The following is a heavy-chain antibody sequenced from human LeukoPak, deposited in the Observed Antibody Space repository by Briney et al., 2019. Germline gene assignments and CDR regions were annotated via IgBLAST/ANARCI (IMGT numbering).Heavy chain of an antibody. CDR3: AGRIVDTATLFDY. Sequence: ASVKVSCKASGYTFTSYDINWVRQTTGQGLEWMGWMNPNSGNTGYAQKFQGRVTMTRNTSISTAYVELSSLRSEDTAIYYCAGRIVDTATLFDYWGQGTLVTVSS. J-gene: IGHJ4*02. CDR2: MNPNSGNT. V-gene: IGHV1-8*01. CDR1: GYTFTSYD. D-gene: IGHD5-18*01.